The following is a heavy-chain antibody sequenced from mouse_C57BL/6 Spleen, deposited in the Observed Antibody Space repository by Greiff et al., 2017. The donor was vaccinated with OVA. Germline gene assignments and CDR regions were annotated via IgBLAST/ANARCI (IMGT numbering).Heavy chain of an antibody. Sequence: VQLQQSGAELVRPGASVTLSCKASGYTFTDYEMHWVKQTPVHGLEWIGAIDPETGGTAYNQKFKGKAILTADKSSSTAYMELRSLTSEDSAVYYCTRDYGKGRGFAYWGQGTLVTVSA. CDR1: GYTFTDYE. CDR3: TRDYGKGRGFAY. J-gene: IGHJ3*01. CDR2: IDPETGGT. D-gene: IGHD1-1*01. V-gene: IGHV1-15*01.